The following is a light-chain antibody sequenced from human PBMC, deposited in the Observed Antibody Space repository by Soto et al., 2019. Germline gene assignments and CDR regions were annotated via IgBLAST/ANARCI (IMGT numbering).Light chain of an antibody. J-gene: IGKJ2*01. Sequence: EIVMTQSPPSLTVTPGEPATISCRSSQRLLHSNGNYFLDWYLQKPGQSPQLLISLCFNRASGVTDRGSGSGAGSDFTLKIRRVEAEDVGVYYGMPALHPPYTFGQGTKLEI. V-gene: IGKV2-28*01. CDR2: LCF. CDR1: QRLLHSNGNYF. CDR3: MPALHPPYT.